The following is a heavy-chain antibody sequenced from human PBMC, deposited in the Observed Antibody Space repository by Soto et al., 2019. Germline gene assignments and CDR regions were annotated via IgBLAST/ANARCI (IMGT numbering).Heavy chain of an antibody. CDR3: AGPIAAAGGSYYYGMDV. Sequence: QVQLVQSGAEVKKPGASVKVSCKASGYTFTSYDINWVRQATGQGLEWMGWMNPNSGNTGYAQKFQGRVPMTRNTSISTAYMELSSLRSEDTAVYYCAGPIAAAGGSYYYGMDVWGQGTTVTVSS. J-gene: IGHJ6*02. CDR2: MNPNSGNT. D-gene: IGHD6-13*01. V-gene: IGHV1-8*01. CDR1: GYTFTSYD.